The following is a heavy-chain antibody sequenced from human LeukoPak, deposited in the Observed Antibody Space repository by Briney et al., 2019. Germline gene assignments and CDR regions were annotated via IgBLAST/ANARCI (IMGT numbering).Heavy chain of an antibody. CDR3: ASRLYSSSSVDY. CDR2: ISSSSSYI. V-gene: IGHV3-21*01. J-gene: IGHJ4*02. D-gene: IGHD6-13*01. CDR1: GFTFSSYS. Sequence: PRGSLRLSCAASGFTFSSYSMNWVRQAPGKGLEWVSSISSSSSYIYYADSVKGRFTISRDNAKNSLYLQMNSLRAEDTAVYYCASRLYSSSSVDYWGQGTLVTVSS.